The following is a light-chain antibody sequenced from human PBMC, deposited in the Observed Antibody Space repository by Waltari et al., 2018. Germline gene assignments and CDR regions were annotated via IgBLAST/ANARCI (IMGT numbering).Light chain of an antibody. J-gene: IGKJ4*01. V-gene: IGKV1-39*01. Sequence: DIQMTQSPSSLSASVGDRVTITCRASQSISNYLNWYQQKPGKAPKLLIYAASSLQSGVPSRFSGSGSGTDFTLTISSLQPEDFATYYCQQSYSTPRLTFGGGTKVEIK. CDR3: QQSYSTPRLT. CDR2: AAS. CDR1: QSISNY.